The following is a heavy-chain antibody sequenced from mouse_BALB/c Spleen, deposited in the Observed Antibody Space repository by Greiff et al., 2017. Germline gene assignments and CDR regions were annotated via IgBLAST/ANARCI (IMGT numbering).Heavy chain of an antibody. CDR2: ISSGGSYT. Sequence: EVKLVESGGDLVKPGGSLKLSCAASGFTFSSYGMSWVRQTPDKRLEWVATISSGGSYTYYPDSVKGRFTISRDNAKNTLYLQMSSLKSEDTAMYYCARYGNYVSFDYWGQGTTLTVSS. D-gene: IGHD2-1*01. J-gene: IGHJ2*01. CDR1: GFTFSSYG. CDR3: ARYGNYVSFDY. V-gene: IGHV5-6*01.